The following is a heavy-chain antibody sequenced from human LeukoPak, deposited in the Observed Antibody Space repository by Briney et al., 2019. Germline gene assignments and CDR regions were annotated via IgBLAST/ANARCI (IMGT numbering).Heavy chain of an antibody. CDR3: ARQARGYYDSSGYLTYYYYCMDV. D-gene: IGHD3-22*01. CDR2: IYPGDSDT. V-gene: IGHV5-51*01. Sequence: AGESLKISCKGSGYSFTSYWIGWVRQMPGKGLEWMGIIYPGDSDTRYSPSFQGQVTISADKSISTAYLQWSSLKASDTAMYYCARQARGYYDSSGYLTYYYYCMDVWGKGTTVTVSS. CDR1: GYSFTSYW. J-gene: IGHJ6*03.